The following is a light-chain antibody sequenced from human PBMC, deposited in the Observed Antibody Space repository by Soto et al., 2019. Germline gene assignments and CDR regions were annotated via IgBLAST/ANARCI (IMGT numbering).Light chain of an antibody. Sequence: EIVLTQSPATLSLSPGERATLSCRASQSLNIYLAWYQQKPGQAPRLLIYDASNRAIGIPTRFSGSGSGRDFTLTISSVEPKDSAVYYCQHRVNWPTLTLGGGTKVEIK. V-gene: IGKV3-11*02. J-gene: IGKJ4*01. CDR3: QHRVNWPTLT. CDR2: DAS. CDR1: QSLNIY.